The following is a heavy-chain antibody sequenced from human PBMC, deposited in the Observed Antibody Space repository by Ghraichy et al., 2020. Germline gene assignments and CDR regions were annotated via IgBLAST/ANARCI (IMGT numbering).Heavy chain of an antibody. D-gene: IGHD6-19*01. CDR2: INHSGST. CDR3: ARERRHSSGPDV. CDR1: GGSFSGYY. V-gene: IGHV4-34*01. J-gene: IGHJ6*04. Sequence: SETLSLTCAVYGGSFSGYYWIWIRQPPGKGLEWIGEINHSGSTNYNPSLKSRVTISVDTSKKQFSLKVSSVTAADTAVYYCARERRHSSGPDVWGEGTTVTVSS.